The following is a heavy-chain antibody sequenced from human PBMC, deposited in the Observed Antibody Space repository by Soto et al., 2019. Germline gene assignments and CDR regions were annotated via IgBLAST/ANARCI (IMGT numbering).Heavy chain of an antibody. CDR2: ITSSRSTI. CDR3: ARSARYFDWLLDY. V-gene: IGHV3-48*02. D-gene: IGHD3-9*01. Sequence: GSLRLSCAASGFTFSSYSMNWVRQAPGQGLEWFSSITSSRSTIYYADSVKGRFTISRDNAKNSLYLQMNSLGDEDTAVYYCARSARYFDWLLDYWGQGTPVTVSS. J-gene: IGHJ4*02. CDR1: GFTFSSYS.